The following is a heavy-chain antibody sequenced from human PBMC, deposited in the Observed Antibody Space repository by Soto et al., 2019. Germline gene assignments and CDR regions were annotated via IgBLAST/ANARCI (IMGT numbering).Heavy chain of an antibody. CDR1: GYTLTSYG. Sequence: ASVKVSCKASGYTLTSYGISWVRQAPGQGLEWMGWISAYNGNTNYAQKLQGRVTMTTDTSTSTAYMEPRSLRSDDTAVYYCARGYDYVWGTGSWFDPWGQGTLVTVSS. J-gene: IGHJ5*02. D-gene: IGHD3-16*01. CDR2: ISAYNGNT. V-gene: IGHV1-18*01. CDR3: ARGYDYVWGTGSWFDP.